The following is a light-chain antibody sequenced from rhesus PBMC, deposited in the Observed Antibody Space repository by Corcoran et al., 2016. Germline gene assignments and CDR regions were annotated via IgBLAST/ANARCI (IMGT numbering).Light chain of an antibody. CDR1: SSDIGGYNG. V-gene: IGLV2-38*01. CDR2: DVS. Sequence: QSALTPPPSVSKSLGQSVTIACPGTSSDIGGYNGVSWYQQHSGTAPRLLIYDVSKRPSWVSDRFSGSKSGNTASLTISGLQAEDEADYYCCSSRSVSTYYIFGAGTRFTV. CDR3: CSSRSVSTYYI. J-gene: IGLJ1*01.